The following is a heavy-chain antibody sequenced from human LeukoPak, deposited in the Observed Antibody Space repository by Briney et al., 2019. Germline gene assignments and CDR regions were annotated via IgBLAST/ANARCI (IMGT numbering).Heavy chain of an antibody. CDR3: AKDNLFRMVRGRPDDAFDI. D-gene: IGHD3-10*01. J-gene: IGHJ3*02. CDR2: ISGSGGST. V-gene: IGHV3-23*01. CDR1: GFTFSSYW. Sequence: PGGSLRLSCAASGFTFSSYWLSWVRQAPGKGLEWVSAISGSGGSTYYADSVKGRFTISRDNSKNTLYLQMNSLRAEDTAVYYCAKDNLFRMVRGRPDDAFDIWGQGTMVTVSS.